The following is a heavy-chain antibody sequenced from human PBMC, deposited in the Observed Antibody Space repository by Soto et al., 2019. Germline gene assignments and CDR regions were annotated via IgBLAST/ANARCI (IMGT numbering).Heavy chain of an antibody. V-gene: IGHV3-30*18. CDR2: ISYDGSNK. D-gene: IGHD1-26*01. CDR3: AKDIVGATTGGDHYDY. Sequence: GGSLRLSCAASGFTFRSYGMHWVRQAPGKGLEWVAVISYDGSNKYYADSVKGRFTISRDNSKNTLHLQMNSLRAEDTAVYYCAKDIVGATTGGDHYDYWGQGTLVTVSS. J-gene: IGHJ4*02. CDR1: GFTFRSYG.